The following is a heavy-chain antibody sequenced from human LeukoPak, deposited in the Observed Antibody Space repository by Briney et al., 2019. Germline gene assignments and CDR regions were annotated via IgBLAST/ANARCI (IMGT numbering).Heavy chain of an antibody. V-gene: IGHV4-59*01. CDR3: ARRARYFDSSGYSVTYWYFDL. D-gene: IGHD3-22*01. CDR1: GGSFSRYY. Sequence: PSETLSLTCAVYGGSFSRYYWSWIRQPPGDGLEWIGYIYGGGSANYNPSLTSQVTMSVDNSKNQFSLKVNSVTAADTAVYYCARRARYFDSSGYSVTYWYFDLWGRGTLVTVSS. J-gene: IGHJ2*01. CDR2: IYGGGSA.